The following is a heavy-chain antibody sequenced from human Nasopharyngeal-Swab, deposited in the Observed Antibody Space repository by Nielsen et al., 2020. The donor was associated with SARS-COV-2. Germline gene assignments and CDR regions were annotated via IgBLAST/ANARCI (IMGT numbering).Heavy chain of an antibody. CDR2: IYYNGNT. CDR1: GDSIAYSPFY. Sequence: SETLSLTCTVSGDSIAYSPFYWGWIRQPPGKGLEWLGNIYYNGNTYQNPSLKSRLTISVDKSKNQFSLQLSSVTAADTAVYYCVRSSSWYYFDYWAQGTQVTVSS. CDR3: VRSSSWYYFDY. V-gene: IGHV4-39*01. J-gene: IGHJ4*02. D-gene: IGHD6-13*01.